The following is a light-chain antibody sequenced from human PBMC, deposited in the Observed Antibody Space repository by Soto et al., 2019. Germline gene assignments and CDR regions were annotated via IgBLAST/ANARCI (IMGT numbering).Light chain of an antibody. V-gene: IGKV3-11*01. Sequence: EIVLTQSPGTLSVSPGERVTLSCRASQSLTRNLAWYQQKPGQAPRLLIYDASDRATGIPGRFSGSGSGTDFTLTISSLEPEDFAVYYCQQHSNWPPITFGQGTRLEIK. CDR3: QQHSNWPPIT. CDR2: DAS. J-gene: IGKJ5*01. CDR1: QSLTRN.